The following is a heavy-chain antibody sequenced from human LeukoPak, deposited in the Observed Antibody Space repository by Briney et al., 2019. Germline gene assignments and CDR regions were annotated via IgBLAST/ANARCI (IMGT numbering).Heavy chain of an antibody. V-gene: IGHV3-21*01. Sequence: PGGSLRLSCAASGFTFSSYSMNWVRQAPGKGLEWVSSISSSSSYIYYADSVKGRFTISRDNAKNSLYLQMNSLRAGDTAVYYCARGRYGDLPYFDYWGQGTLVTVSS. CDR1: GFTFSSYS. CDR3: ARGRYGDLPYFDY. CDR2: ISSSSSYI. D-gene: IGHD3-9*01. J-gene: IGHJ4*02.